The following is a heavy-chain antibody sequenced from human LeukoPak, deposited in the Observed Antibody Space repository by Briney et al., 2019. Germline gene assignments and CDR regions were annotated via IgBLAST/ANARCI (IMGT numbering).Heavy chain of an antibody. V-gene: IGHV1-46*01. CDR1: GYTFTNFY. Sequence: GASVKLSCKASGYTFTNFYMHWVRQAPGQGLEWMGVIYPSGGTTSYAQKFQGRVTMTRDTSTSTVYMELSSLRSEDTAVYYCARAYNWNDSSDYWGQGTLVTVSS. J-gene: IGHJ4*02. CDR3: ARAYNWNDSSDY. D-gene: IGHD1-20*01. CDR2: IYPSGGTT.